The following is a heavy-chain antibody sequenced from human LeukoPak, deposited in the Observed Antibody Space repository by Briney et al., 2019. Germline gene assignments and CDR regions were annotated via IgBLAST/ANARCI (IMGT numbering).Heavy chain of an antibody. CDR3: ASRARPGYYYGMDV. D-gene: IGHD6-6*01. Sequence: PGGSLRLSCAASGLTVISNYMSWIRQAPGKGLECASIISSDGRTSYADSVRGRFTISRDNSKNTLYLQMNSLRAEDTAVYYCASRARPGYYYGMDVWGQGTTVTVSS. J-gene: IGHJ6*02. CDR1: GLTVISNY. V-gene: IGHV3-66*01. CDR2: ISSDGRT.